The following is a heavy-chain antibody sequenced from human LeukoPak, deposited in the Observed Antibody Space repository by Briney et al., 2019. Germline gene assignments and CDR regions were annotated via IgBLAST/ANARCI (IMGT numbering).Heavy chain of an antibody. J-gene: IGHJ4*02. D-gene: IGHD5/OR15-5a*01. CDR3: ARRAVSNNYFDF. CDR1: GYSFTSYW. V-gene: IGHV5-51*01. Sequence: GESLKISCKGSGYSFTSYWIGWVRQMPGKGLEXXGIIYPGDSDTXYXPXXQXQVTISVDKSISTVYLQWNSLKASDTAMFYCARRAVSNNYFDFWGQGTLVTVSS. CDR2: IYPGDSDT.